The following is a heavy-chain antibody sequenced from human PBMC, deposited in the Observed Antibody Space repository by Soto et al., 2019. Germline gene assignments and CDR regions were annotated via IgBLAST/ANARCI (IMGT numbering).Heavy chain of an antibody. D-gene: IGHD2-15*01. V-gene: IGHV4-59*01. J-gene: IGHJ4*01. Sequence: SETLSLTCTVSGDSMDGFYWNWIRQPPGKGLEWIGYVDYTGNTNYNPSLRSRVSISIDTSKNQFSLQLSSVIAADTAIYYCARDATLRHWRQGTLVTVSS. CDR3: ARDATLRH. CDR1: GDSMDGFY. CDR2: VDYTGNT.